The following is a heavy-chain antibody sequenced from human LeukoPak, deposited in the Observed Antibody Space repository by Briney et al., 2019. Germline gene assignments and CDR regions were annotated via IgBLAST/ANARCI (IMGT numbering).Heavy chain of an antibody. CDR2: IYDTGST. CDR1: GGSISSYS. D-gene: IGHD2-15*01. V-gene: IGHV4-59*01. CDR3: ARAQVYCSGGTCYLIGFDY. Sequence: SEALSLTCTVSGGSISSYSWSWIRRSPGKGLEWIGYIYDTGSTNYNPSLKSRVAISVDTSKKKFSLKMTSVTAADTAVYYCARAQVYCSGGTCYLIGFDYWGQGTLVTVSS. J-gene: IGHJ4*02.